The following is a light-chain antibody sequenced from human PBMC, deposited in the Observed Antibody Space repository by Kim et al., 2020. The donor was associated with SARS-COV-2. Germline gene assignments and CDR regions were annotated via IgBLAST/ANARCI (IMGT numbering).Light chain of an antibody. CDR3: QQYYSYPPT. J-gene: IGKJ1*01. CDR1: KGISSY. Sequence: ASTGDRVPITCRASKGISSYLAWYRRKPGKAPKLRINAASTLQRGVPSGFGAIGSGTDFTLTISCLLSENLATYYCQQYYSYPPTFGQGTKVEIK. V-gene: IGKV1-8*01. CDR2: AAS.